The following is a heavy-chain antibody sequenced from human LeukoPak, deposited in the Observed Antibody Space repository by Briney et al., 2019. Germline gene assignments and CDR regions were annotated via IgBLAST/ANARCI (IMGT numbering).Heavy chain of an antibody. J-gene: IGHJ4*02. CDR1: GFTFSSYA. CDR2: ISGSGGST. V-gene: IGHV3-23*01. D-gene: IGHD3-9*01. CDR3: ARRKLRYFDWFFDY. Sequence: PGGSLRLSCAASGFTFSSYAMSWVRQAPGKGLEWVSAISGSGGSTYYADSVKGRFTISRDNSKNTLYLQMNSLRAEDTAVYCCARRKLRYFDWFFDYWGQGTLVTVSS.